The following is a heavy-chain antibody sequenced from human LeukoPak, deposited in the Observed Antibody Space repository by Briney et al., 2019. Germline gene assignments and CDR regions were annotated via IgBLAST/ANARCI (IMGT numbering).Heavy chain of an antibody. D-gene: IGHD3-9*01. Sequence: SETLSLTCTVSGASFSSYYWSWLRQPPGKGLEWIAYIFYNGNTKYNPSLKSRVTISVDTSKNQFSLKLSSVTAADTAVYYCARRYYDILTGYYNFEYYYYYMDVWGKGTTVTVSS. J-gene: IGHJ6*03. CDR3: ARRYYDILTGYYNFEYYYYYMDV. CDR2: IFYNGNT. CDR1: GASFSSYY. V-gene: IGHV4-59*12.